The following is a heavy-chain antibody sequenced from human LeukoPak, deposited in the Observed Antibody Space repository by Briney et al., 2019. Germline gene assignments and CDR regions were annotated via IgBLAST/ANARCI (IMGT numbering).Heavy chain of an antibody. D-gene: IGHD3-10*01. CDR3: AREISLYGSGSPMFDP. Sequence: SETLSLTCTVSGGSISSSSYYWGWIRQPPGKGLEWIGSIYYSGSTYYNPSLKSRVTMSVDTSKNQFSLKLSSVTAADTAVYYCAREISLYGSGSPMFDPWGQGTLVTVSS. J-gene: IGHJ5*02. CDR2: IYYSGST. V-gene: IGHV4-39*07. CDR1: GGSISSSSYY.